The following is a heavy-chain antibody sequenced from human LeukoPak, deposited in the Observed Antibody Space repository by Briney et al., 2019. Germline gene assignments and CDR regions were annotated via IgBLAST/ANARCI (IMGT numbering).Heavy chain of an antibody. CDR1: GFAFSTYN. D-gene: IGHD2-8*01. V-gene: IGHV3-30*04. J-gene: IGHJ4*02. CDR3: VREKYCTPTDCLHGRFYFNC. CDR2: NSYDGRNE. Sequence: GGSLRLSCAASGFAFSTYNMHWVRQAPGKGLEWVAVNSYDGRNESHAESVKGRFTISRDNSKNTLYLQMNTLRTEDTALYYCVREKYCTPTDCLHGRFYFNCWGQGTLVTVSS.